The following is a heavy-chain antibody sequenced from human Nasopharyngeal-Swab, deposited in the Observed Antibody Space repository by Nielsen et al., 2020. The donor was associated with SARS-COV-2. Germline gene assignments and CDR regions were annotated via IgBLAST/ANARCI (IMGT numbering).Heavy chain of an antibody. V-gene: IGHV4-59*01. CDR3: ASLAGTMVRGVIPHRYYYYGMDV. D-gene: IGHD3-10*01. CDR2: IYYSGST. J-gene: IGHJ6*02. CDR1: GGSISSYY. Sequence: SETLSLTCTVSGGSISSYYWSWIRQPPGKGLEWIGYIYYSGSTNYNPSLKSRVTISVDTSKNQFSLKLSSVTAADTAVYYCASLAGTMVRGVIPHRYYYYGMDVWGQGTTVTASS.